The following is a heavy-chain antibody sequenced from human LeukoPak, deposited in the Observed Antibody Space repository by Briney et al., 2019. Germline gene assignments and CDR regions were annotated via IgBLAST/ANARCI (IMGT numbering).Heavy chain of an antibody. V-gene: IGHV3-48*04. J-gene: IGHJ3*02. CDR1: GFTFSSYS. CDR2: ISSSSSTI. Sequence: GGSLRLSCAASGFTFSSYSMNWVRQAPGKGLEWVSYISSSSSTIYYADSVKGRFTISRDNAKNSLYLQMSSLRPEDTAVYYCAKESYYDSSSRAAYDAFDIWGQGTMVTVSS. D-gene: IGHD3-22*01. CDR3: AKESYYDSSSRAAYDAFDI.